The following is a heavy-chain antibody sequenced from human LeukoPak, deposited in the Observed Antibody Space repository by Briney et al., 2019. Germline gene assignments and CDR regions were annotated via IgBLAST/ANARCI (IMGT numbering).Heavy chain of an antibody. CDR2: IIPIFGTA. J-gene: IGHJ4*02. CDR3: ARGLSGDPYYFDY. D-gene: IGHD7-27*01. Sequence: SVKVSCKASGGTFSSYAISWVRQAPGQGLEWMGRIIPIFGTANYAQKFQGRVTITTDESTSTAYMELSSLRAEDTAVYYCARGLSGDPYYFDYWGQGTLVTVSS. V-gene: IGHV1-69*05. CDR1: GGTFSSYA.